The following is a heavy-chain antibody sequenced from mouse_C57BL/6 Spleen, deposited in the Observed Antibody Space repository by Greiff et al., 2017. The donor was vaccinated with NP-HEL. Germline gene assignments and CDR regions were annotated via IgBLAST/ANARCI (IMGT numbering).Heavy chain of an antibody. CDR3: ARGIYSNYLASWFAY. Sequence: QVQLQQPGAELVMPGASVKLSCKASGYTFTSYWMHWVKQRPGQGLEWIGEIDPSDSYTNYNQKFKGKSTLTVDKSSSTAYMQLSSLTSEDSAVYYCARGIYSNYLASWFAYWGQGTLVTVSA. CDR2: IDPSDSYT. CDR1: GYTFTSYW. V-gene: IGHV1-69*01. D-gene: IGHD2-5*01. J-gene: IGHJ3*01.